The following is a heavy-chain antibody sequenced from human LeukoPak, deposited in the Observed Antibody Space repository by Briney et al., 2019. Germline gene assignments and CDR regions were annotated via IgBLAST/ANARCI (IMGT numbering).Heavy chain of an antibody. D-gene: IGHD2-2*01. J-gene: IGHJ4*02. CDR1: GGSLSSYY. Sequence: SETLSLTCTVSGGSLSSYYWSWIRQPAGKGLEWIGRIYTSGSTNYNPSLKSRVTMSVDTSKNQFSLKLSSVTAADTAVYYCARVMGCCSSTSCYAYDYWGQGTLVTVSS. CDR3: ARVMGCCSSTSCYAYDY. CDR2: IYTSGST. V-gene: IGHV4-4*07.